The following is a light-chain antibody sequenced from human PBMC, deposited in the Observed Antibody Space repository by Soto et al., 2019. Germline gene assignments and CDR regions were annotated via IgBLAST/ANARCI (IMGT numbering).Light chain of an antibody. CDR3: SSYAGSNNVK. J-gene: IGLJ2*01. Sequence: QSVLTQPPSASGSPGQSVTISCTGTNNDVSGYNYVSWYQQHPGKAPKLMIYEVSKRPSGVPDRFYGSKSGNTASLTVSGLQAEDEADYYCSSYAGSNNVKFGGGTKLTVL. V-gene: IGLV2-8*01. CDR1: NNDVSGYNY. CDR2: EVS.